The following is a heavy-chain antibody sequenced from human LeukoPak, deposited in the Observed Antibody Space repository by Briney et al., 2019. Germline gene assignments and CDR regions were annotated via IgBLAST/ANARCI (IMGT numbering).Heavy chain of an antibody. CDR2: INHSGST. V-gene: IGHV4-34*01. D-gene: IGHD3-10*01. J-gene: IGHJ4*02. Sequence: PSETLSLTCAVYGGSFSGYYWSWIRQPPGKGLEWIGEINHSGSTNYNPSHKSRVTISVDTSKNQFSLKLSSVTAADTAVYYCARPTSVRGVMFDYWGQGTLVTVSS. CDR3: ARPTSVRGVMFDY. CDR1: GGSFSGYY.